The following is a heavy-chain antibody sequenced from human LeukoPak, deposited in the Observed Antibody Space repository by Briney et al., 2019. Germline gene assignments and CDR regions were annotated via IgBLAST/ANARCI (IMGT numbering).Heavy chain of an antibody. CDR3: ASGLRFSVLLLPNFDF. CDR1: GFSFSSYE. Sequence: GGALRLSFSTSGFSFSSYEMTWVRWAPGKGLEWVPSISGTEFTIYYADSVKGRFTISRDNAKNSLYLQMNCLSADDTAVYYCASGLRFSVLLLPNFDFWGQGTLVTVSS. V-gene: IGHV3-48*03. D-gene: IGHD3-3*01. CDR2: ISGTEFTI. J-gene: IGHJ4*02.